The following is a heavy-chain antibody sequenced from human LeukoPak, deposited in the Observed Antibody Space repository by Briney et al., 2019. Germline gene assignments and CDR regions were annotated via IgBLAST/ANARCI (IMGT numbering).Heavy chain of an antibody. CDR2: ISWNSGSI. D-gene: IGHD3-9*01. J-gene: IGHJ4*02. V-gene: IGHV3-9*03. CDR1: GFTFDDYA. CDR3: AKDSSYFDILTGYFDY. Sequence: GGSLRLSCAASGFTFDDYAMHWVRQAPGKGLEWVSDISWNSGSIAYADSVRGRFTISRDNAKNSLYLQMNSLRAEDMALYYCAKDSSYFDILTGYFDYWGQGTLVTVSS.